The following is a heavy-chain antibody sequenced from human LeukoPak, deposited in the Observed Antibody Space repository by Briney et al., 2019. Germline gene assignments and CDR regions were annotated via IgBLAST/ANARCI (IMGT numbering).Heavy chain of an antibody. CDR1: GFTFSSYE. J-gene: IGHJ6*02. CDR2: ISSSGGSI. Sequence: GGSLRLSCAASGFTFSSYEMNWVRQAPGKGLEWVSYISSSGGSIDYADSVKGRFTISRDNAKNSLYLQMNSLRAEDTAVYYCARLDLPGIAAAGYYYYYYYGMDVWGQGTTVTVSS. V-gene: IGHV3-48*03. CDR3: ARLDLPGIAAAGYYYYYYYGMDV. D-gene: IGHD6-13*01.